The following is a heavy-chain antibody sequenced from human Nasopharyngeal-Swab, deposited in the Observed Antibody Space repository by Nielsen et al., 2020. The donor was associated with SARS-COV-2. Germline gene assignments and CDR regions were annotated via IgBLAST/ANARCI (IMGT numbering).Heavy chain of an antibody. CDR2: INTGSSSI. J-gene: IGHJ4*02. V-gene: IGHV3-48*04. CDR1: GFTFSSYN. CDR3: TRRYSYGYADY. Sequence: GESLKISCAASGFTFSSYNMNWVRQAPGKGLEWVSYINTGSSSIYYADSVKGRFTISRDNAKNSLYLQMNSLRVEDTAVYYCTRRYSYGYADYWGQGTLVTVSS. D-gene: IGHD5-18*01.